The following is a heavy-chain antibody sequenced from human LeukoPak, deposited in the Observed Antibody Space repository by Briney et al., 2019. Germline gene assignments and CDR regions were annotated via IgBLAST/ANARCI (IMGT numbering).Heavy chain of an antibody. Sequence: SETLSLTCTVSGGSVSSGSYYWSWIRQPPGKGLEWIAYIYYSGSTNYNPSLKSRVTISVDTSKNQFSLKLSSVTAADTAVYYCARDTTGYSYGYFDYWGQGTLVTVSS. CDR2: IYYSGST. CDR3: ARDTTGYSYGYFDY. J-gene: IGHJ4*02. D-gene: IGHD5-18*01. V-gene: IGHV4-61*01. CDR1: GGSVSSGSYY.